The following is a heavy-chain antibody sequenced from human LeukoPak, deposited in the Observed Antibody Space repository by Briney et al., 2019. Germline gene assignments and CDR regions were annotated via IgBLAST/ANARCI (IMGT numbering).Heavy chain of an antibody. CDR3: ARTSSGYYSEAVTAFWLYYYYYMDV. J-gene: IGHJ6*03. CDR1: GFTFSSYA. V-gene: IGHV3-30*01. CDR2: ISYDGSNK. Sequence: PERSLRLSCAASGFTFSSYAMHWVRQAPGKGLEWVAVISYDGSNKYYADSVKGRFTISRDNSKNTLYLQMNSLRAEDTAVYYCARTSSGYYSEAVTAFWLYYYYYMDVWGKGTTVTVSS. D-gene: IGHD3-22*01.